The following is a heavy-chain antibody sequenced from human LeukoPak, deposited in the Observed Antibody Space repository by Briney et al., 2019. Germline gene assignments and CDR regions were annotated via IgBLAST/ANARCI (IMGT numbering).Heavy chain of an antibody. CDR1: GYTFTSYG. CDR2: ISAYNGNT. Sequence: EASVKVSCKASGYTFTSYGISWVRQAPGQLLEWMGWISAYNGNTNYAQKLQGRVTMTTDKSTSTAYMELRSLRSDDTAVYYCAREVSGSYYGDNWFDPWGQGTLVTVSS. CDR3: AREVSGSYYGDNWFDP. D-gene: IGHD1-26*01. V-gene: IGHV1-18*01. J-gene: IGHJ5*02.